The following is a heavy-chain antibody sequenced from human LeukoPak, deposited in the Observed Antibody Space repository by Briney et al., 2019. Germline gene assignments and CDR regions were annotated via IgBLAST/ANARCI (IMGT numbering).Heavy chain of an antibody. J-gene: IGHJ5*02. D-gene: IGHD1-1*01. CDR1: GFTFSSYS. CDR2: ISSSSSYI. V-gene: IGHV3-21*01. CDR3: ARGGTDEHNWFDP. Sequence: PGGSLRLSCAASGFTFSSYSMNWVRQAPGEGLEWVASISSSSSYIYYADSVKGRFTISRDNAKNSLYLQMNSLRAEDTAVYYCARGGTDEHNWFDPWGQGTLVTVSS.